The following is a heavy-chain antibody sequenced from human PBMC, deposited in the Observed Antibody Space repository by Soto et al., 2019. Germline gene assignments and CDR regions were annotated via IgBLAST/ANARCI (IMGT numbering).Heavy chain of an antibody. J-gene: IGHJ5*02. CDR2: IYYSGST. CDR3: AVQLELYNWLDP. CDR1: GGSISSYY. Sequence: SETLSLTCTVSGGSISSYYWSWIRQPPGKGLEWIGYIYYSGSTNYNPSLKSRVTISVDTSKNQFSLKLSSVTAADTAVYYCAVQLELYNWLDPWGQGTLVTVSS. D-gene: IGHD1-1*01. V-gene: IGHV4-59*01.